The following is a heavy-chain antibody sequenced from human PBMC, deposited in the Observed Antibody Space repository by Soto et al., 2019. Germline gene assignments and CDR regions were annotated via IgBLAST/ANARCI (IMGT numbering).Heavy chain of an antibody. D-gene: IGHD6-6*01. J-gene: IGHJ6*02. CDR1: GGPFSGCA. CDR3: LTWSHKVLTRPDGYGMDV. V-gene: IGHV3-23*01. Sequence: GGSLRLSCAASGGPFSGCALSWVRQAPGGGLERVSFISSNGGYTNYADSVKGRFSISRDNSNNMLYLQMSSLRAEDSAIYYCLTWSHKVLTRPDGYGMDVWGQGTTVTGSS. CDR2: ISSNGGYT.